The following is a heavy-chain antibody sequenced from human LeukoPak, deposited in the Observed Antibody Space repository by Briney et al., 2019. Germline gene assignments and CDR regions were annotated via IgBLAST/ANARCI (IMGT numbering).Heavy chain of an antibody. D-gene: IGHD4-17*01. V-gene: IGHV5-10-1*01. CDR1: GYSFTNYW. Sequence: GESLNISCKGSGYSFTNYWISWVRQMPGKGLEWMGRIDPSDSYTKYSPSFEGHVTISVDKSISTAFLQWNSLKASDSAMYYCATGASKVTTDFANYWGQGTQVGVSS. J-gene: IGHJ4*02. CDR3: ATGASKVTTDFANY. CDR2: IDPSDSYT.